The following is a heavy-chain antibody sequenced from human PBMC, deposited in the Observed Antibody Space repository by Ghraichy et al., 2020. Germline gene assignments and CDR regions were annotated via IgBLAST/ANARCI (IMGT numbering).Heavy chain of an antibody. D-gene: IGHD4-11*01. CDR1: GFTFSSYG. CDR2: IWYDGSIK. CDR3: TRVKDYSNYD. V-gene: IGHV3-33*01. J-gene: IGHJ4*02. Sequence: GESLNISCAASGFTFSSYGMHWVRQAPGKGLEWVAVIWYDGSIKYYADSVKGRFTISRDDSKNTLYLQMGCLRAEDTAVYYCTRVKDYSNYDWGQGTLVTVSS.